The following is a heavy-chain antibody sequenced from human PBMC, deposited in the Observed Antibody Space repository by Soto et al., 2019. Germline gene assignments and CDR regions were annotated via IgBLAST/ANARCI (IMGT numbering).Heavy chain of an antibody. J-gene: IGHJ4*02. CDR1: GFTFRSYG. CDR3: ARCENGIYYFDY. Sequence: GGSLRLSCAASGFTFRSYGMHWVRQAPGKGLEWVAVIWHYGSNEYYADSVKGRFTIPRDNSKNTLHLQMNSLRVEDTAVYYCARCENGIYYFDYWGQGILVTVSS. V-gene: IGHV3-33*08. CDR2: IWHYGSNE. D-gene: IGHD1-26*01.